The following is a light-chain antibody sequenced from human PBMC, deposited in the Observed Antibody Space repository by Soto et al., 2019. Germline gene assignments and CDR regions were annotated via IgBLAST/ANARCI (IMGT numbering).Light chain of an antibody. V-gene: IGLV2-11*01. J-gene: IGLJ1*01. Sequence: QSVLTQPRSVSGSPGQSVTISCTGTSSDVGGYNYVSWYQHHPGKAPKLMIYDVTKRPSGVRDRFSASKSGNTAPLTISGLQAEDEADYYCCSYAGSYTYVFGTGTKVTVL. CDR2: DVT. CDR3: CSYAGSYTYV. CDR1: SSDVGGYNY.